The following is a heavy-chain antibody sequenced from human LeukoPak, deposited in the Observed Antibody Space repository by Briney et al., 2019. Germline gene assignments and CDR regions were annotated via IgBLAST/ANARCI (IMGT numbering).Heavy chain of an antibody. CDR2: ISYDGSNK. J-gene: IGHJ5*02. Sequence: GGSLRLSCGASGFTFSSYAMHWVRQAPGKGLEWVAVISYDGSNKYYADSVKGRFTISRDNSKNTLYLQMNSLRAEDTAVYYCARGRFLEWPIEFDPWGQGTLVTVSS. CDR3: ARGRFLEWPIEFDP. CDR1: GFTFSSYA. V-gene: IGHV3-30-3*01. D-gene: IGHD3-3*01.